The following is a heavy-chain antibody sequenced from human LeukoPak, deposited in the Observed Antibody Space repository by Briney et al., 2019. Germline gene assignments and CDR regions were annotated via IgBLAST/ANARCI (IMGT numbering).Heavy chain of an antibody. CDR2: ISASGGST. CDR3: AKASRTSCYGCKMDV. J-gene: IGHJ6*04. CDR1: GFTFSSYA. D-gene: IGHD2-2*01. V-gene: IGHV3-23*01. Sequence: PSGSLTLSCAASGFTFSSYALNWIRQAPGKGLEWISTISASGGSTYHAVSVKGRFTISRDTSKNTLYLQITTLTAEATAVYYFAKASRTSCYGCKMDVWGEGTTVTVSS.